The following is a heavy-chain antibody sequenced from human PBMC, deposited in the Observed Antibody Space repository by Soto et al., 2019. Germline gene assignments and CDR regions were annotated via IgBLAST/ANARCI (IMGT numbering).Heavy chain of an antibody. CDR2: IYWDDDK. V-gene: IGHV2-5*02. D-gene: IGHD3-10*01. Sequence: QITLKESGPTLVKPTQTLTLSCTFSGFSLSTSGVGVGWIRQPPGKALEWLALIYWDDDKRYSPSLKSRLTITKDTSKNQVVLTTTNMDPVDTATYYCVHSPNREYTVSMDAWGRGTTVTVSA. CDR3: VHSPNREYTVSMDA. CDR1: GFSLSTSGVG. J-gene: IGHJ6*04.